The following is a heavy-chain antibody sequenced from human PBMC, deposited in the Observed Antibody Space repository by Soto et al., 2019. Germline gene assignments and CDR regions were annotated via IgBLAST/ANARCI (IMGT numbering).Heavy chain of an antibody. CDR1: GGSFSGYY. D-gene: IGHD6-6*01. CDR3: ARVQREIAARGGASYYYYYGMDV. CDR2: INHSGST. J-gene: IGHJ6*02. Sequence: SETLSLTCAVYGGSFSGYYWSWIRQPPGKGLEWIGEINHSGSTNYNPPLKSRVTISVDTSKNQFSLKLSSVTAADTAVYYCARVQREIAARGGASYYYYYGMDVWGQGTTVTVSS. V-gene: IGHV4-34*01.